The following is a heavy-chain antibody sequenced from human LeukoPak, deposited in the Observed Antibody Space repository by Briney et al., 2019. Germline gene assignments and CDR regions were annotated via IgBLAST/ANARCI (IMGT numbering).Heavy chain of an antibody. J-gene: IGHJ4*02. CDR3: ARGGRGSRTFDY. V-gene: IGHV4-61*02. CDR1: GGSISSGSYY. D-gene: IGHD6-13*01. Sequence: PSETLSLTCTVSGGSISSGSYYWSWIRQPAGKGLEWIGRIYTSGSTNYNPSLKSRVTISVDTSKNQFSLKLSSVTAADTAVYYCARGGRGSRTFDYRGQGTLVTVSS. CDR2: IYTSGST.